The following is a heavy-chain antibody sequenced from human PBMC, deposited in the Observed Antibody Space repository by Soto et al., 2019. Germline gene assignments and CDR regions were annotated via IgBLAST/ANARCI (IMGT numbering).Heavy chain of an antibody. D-gene: IGHD1-1*01. J-gene: IGHJ4*02. CDR3: ARGRYGDY. Sequence: QVNLVQSGAEVKKPGASVKVSCKGSGYTFTPYGITWVRQAPGHGLEWMGWISAHNGNTNYAQKLQGRVTVTRDTSTSTAYMELRSLRSDDTAVYYCARGRYGDYWGQGALVTVSS. V-gene: IGHV1-18*01. CDR2: ISAHNGNT. CDR1: GYTFTPYG.